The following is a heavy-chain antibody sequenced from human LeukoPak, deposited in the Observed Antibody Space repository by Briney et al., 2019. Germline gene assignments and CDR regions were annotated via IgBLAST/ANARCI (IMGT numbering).Heavy chain of an antibody. CDR1: GFTFSSYA. CDR3: AKNCGGDCGDVYYYYYYGMDV. CDR2: VSGSGGST. V-gene: IGHV3-23*01. Sequence: TGGSLILSCAASGFTFSSYAMTWVRQAPGKGLEWVSAVSGSGGSTSYADSARGRFTISRDNSKNTLYLQMNSLRVEDTAKYYCAKNCGGDCGDVYYYYYYGMDVWGQGTTVTVSS. J-gene: IGHJ6*02. D-gene: IGHD2-21*02.